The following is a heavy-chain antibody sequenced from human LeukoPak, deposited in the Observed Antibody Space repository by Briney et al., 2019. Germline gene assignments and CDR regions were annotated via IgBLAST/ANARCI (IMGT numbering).Heavy chain of an antibody. V-gene: IGHV3-30-3*01. CDR2: ISYDGSLK. J-gene: IGHJ3*02. Sequence: GRSLRLSCAASGFTFSDYAIHWVRQAPGKGLEWVAVISYDGSLKFSADSVKGRFTISRDNSKNTLYLQMNSLRDEDTAVYYCAKAVFGVVTDAFDIWGQGTMVTVSS. CDR3: AKAVFGVVTDAFDI. D-gene: IGHD3-3*01. CDR1: GFTFSDYA.